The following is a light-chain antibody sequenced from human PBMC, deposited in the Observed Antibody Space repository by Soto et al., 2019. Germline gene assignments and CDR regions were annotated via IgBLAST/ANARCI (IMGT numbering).Light chain of an antibody. CDR2: DVS. Sequence: QSALTQPASVSGSPGQSITISCTGTSSDIGDYKYVSWYKQHPGKAPKLMIYDVSNRPSGVSNRSSGSKSGNTASLTISGLQAEDEADYYCSSYTDSSFVIFGGGTKLTVL. J-gene: IGLJ2*01. CDR1: SSDIGDYKY. CDR3: SSYTDSSFVI. V-gene: IGLV2-14*03.